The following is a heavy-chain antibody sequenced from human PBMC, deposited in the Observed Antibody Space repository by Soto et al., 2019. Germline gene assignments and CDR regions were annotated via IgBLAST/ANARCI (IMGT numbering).Heavy chain of an antibody. V-gene: IGHV1-69*08. D-gene: IGHD5-18*01. CDR3: ARDVTAMEDLYYYDT. Sequence: QLQLVQSGAAVKKPGSSVKVSCKASGGTLNTYTISWVRQAPGQGLEWMGSILPFLGSTNYAKKFQGRVTSTADQSTSTMELSSLRSEDTAVYFCARDVTAMEDLYYYDTWGQGSLVTVSS. CDR1: GGTLNTYT. CDR2: ILPFLGST. J-gene: IGHJ4*02.